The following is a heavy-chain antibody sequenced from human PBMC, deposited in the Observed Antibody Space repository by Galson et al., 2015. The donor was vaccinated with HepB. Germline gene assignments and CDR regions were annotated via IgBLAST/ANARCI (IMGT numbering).Heavy chain of an antibody. D-gene: IGHD6-13*01. CDR2: ISNDGSFD. Sequence: SLRLSCAASGFTFSGYGMQWVRQAPGKGLEWEAVISNDGSFDYSADSVKGRFTISRDNSKNTLFLLINSLRVEDSALYFCGRSRAGSSWYSVDYWGQGTLVTVSS. CDR1: GFTFSGYG. CDR3: GRSRAGSSWYSVDY. J-gene: IGHJ4*02. V-gene: IGHV3-30*03.